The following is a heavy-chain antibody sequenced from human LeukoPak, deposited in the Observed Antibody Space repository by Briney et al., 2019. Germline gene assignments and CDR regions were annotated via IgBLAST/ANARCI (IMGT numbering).Heavy chain of an antibody. J-gene: IGHJ4*02. CDR3: ARDPSLTGDFDY. Sequence: SETLSLTCTVSGYSISSNYYWGWIRQPPGKGLEGIGTIYHSGNTYYNPSLKSLVTISVDTSKNQFSLKLSSVTAADTAVYYCARDPSLTGDFDYWGQGTLVTVSS. CDR2: IYHSGNT. CDR1: GYSISSNYY. D-gene: IGHD7-27*01. V-gene: IGHV4-38-2*02.